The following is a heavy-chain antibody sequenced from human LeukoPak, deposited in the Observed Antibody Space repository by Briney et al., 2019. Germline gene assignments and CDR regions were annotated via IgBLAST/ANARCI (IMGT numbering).Heavy chain of an antibody. CDR2: ISYDGSNK. J-gene: IGHJ4*02. V-gene: IGHV3-30*04. D-gene: IGHD6-19*01. CDR1: GFTFSSYE. CDR3: AREGWTLFDY. Sequence: GGSLRLSCAASGFTFSSYEMNWVRQAPGKGLEWVAVISYDGSNKYYADSVKGRSTISRDNSKNTLYLQMNSLRAEDTAVYYCAREGWTLFDYWGQGTLVTVSS.